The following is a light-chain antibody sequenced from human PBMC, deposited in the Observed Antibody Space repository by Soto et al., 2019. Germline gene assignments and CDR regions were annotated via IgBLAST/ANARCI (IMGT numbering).Light chain of an antibody. V-gene: IGKV3-20*01. CDR3: QQYGISPT. CDR1: QSVSSND. Sequence: DIVLTQSPGTLSLSPGERATLSCRSSQSVSSNDLAWYQQKPDQAPRLVIYDVSGKATGIPDRFSGSGSGPDFTLTISRLEPEDSAVYYCQQYGISPTFGQGTKVEIK. J-gene: IGKJ1*01. CDR2: DVS.